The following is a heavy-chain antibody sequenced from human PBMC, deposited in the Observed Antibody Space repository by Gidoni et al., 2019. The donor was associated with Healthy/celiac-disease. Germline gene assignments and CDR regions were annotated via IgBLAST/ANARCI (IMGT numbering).Heavy chain of an antibody. Sequence: QVQLQESGPGLVKPSATLSLTGAVHGYSISSGYYWGWTRQPPGKGLEWIGSSYHSGSTYYNPSLKSRVTISLDTSKNQFALKLSSVTAADTAVYYCARDQGPPYSRVDWFDPWGQGTLVTVSS. J-gene: IGHJ5*02. V-gene: IGHV4-38-2*02. D-gene: IGHD6-13*01. CDR3: ARDQGPPYSRVDWFDP. CDR1: GYSISSGYY. CDR2: SYHSGST.